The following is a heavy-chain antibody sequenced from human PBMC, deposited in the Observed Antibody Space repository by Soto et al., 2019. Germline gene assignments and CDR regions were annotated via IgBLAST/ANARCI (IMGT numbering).Heavy chain of an antibody. CDR1: GGSISSGGYY. Sequence: PSETLSLTCTVSGGSISSGGYYWSWIRQHPGKGLEWIGYIYYSGSTYYNPSLKSRVTISVDTSKNQFSLKLSSVTAADTAVYYCARDVLYSSSRGYYYYGMDVWGQGTTVTVSS. CDR2: IYYSGST. D-gene: IGHD6-13*01. V-gene: IGHV4-31*03. J-gene: IGHJ6*02. CDR3: ARDVLYSSSRGYYYYGMDV.